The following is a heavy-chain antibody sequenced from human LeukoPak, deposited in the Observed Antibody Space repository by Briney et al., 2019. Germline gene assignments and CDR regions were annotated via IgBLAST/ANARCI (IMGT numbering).Heavy chain of an antibody. D-gene: IGHD3-22*01. CDR1: GFTFSSYS. V-gene: IGHV3-48*01. J-gene: IGHJ4*02. CDR2: ISSSSSTI. CDR3: ARDKHSGSYYYDSSGTFDY. Sequence: GGSLRLSCAASGFTFSSYSMNWVRQAPGKGLEWVSYISSSSSTIYYADSVKGRFTISRDNAKNSLYLQMNSLRAEDTAVYYCARDKHSGSYYYDSSGTFDYWGQGTLVTVSS.